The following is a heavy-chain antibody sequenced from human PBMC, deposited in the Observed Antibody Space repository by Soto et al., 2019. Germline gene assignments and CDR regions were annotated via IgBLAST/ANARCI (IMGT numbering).Heavy chain of an antibody. CDR2: IHHRGST. D-gene: IGHD1-26*01. CDR3: ASRRPWERLDY. J-gene: IGHJ4*02. CDR1: GGTSSSGVYY. Sequence: SETLSLTCTVSGGTSSSGVYYWSWIRQPPGKGLEWSGEIHHRGSTNYNPSLKSRVTISVDTSKNQFSLKLSSLTAADTAIYYCASRRPWERLDYWGQGTLVTVSS. V-gene: IGHV4-39*07.